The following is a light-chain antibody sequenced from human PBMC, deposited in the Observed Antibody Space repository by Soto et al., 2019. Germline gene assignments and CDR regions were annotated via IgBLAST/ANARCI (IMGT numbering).Light chain of an antibody. CDR1: QSVSNTQ. CDR3: QQYGRSPLT. Sequence: EVVLTQSPGTLSLSPGERATLSCRASQSVSNTQLAWYQQKHGQAPRLLIYGASSRATGIPDRFSGSGSGTDFTLSISRLEPEDFAVYYCQQYGRSPLTFGGGTKVDIK. J-gene: IGKJ4*01. CDR2: GAS. V-gene: IGKV3-20*01.